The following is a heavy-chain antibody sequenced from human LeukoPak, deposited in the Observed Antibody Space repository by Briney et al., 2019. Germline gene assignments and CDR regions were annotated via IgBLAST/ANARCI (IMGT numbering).Heavy chain of an antibody. V-gene: IGHV3-49*03. Sequence: GGSLRLSCTASGFSFGDYAMSWFRQAPGKGLEWVGFIRRKAYGETTEYAASVEGRCTISRDDSKSIAYLQMNSLKTEDTAVYYCARVYIANYGYWRGFDYWGQGTLVTVSS. J-gene: IGHJ4*02. CDR2: IRRKAYGETT. CDR3: ARVYIANYGYWRGFDY. CDR1: GFSFGDYA. D-gene: IGHD5-18*01.